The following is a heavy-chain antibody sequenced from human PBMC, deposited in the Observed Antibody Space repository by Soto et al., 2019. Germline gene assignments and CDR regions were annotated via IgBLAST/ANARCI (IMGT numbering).Heavy chain of an antibody. Sequence: ESGGGVVQPGRSLRLSCAASGFTFSSYGMHWVRQAPGKGLEWVAVIWYDGSNKYYADSVKGRFTISRDNSKNTLYLQMNSLRAEDTAVYYCARARDGYNPWGYYYYGMDVWGQGTTVTVSS. CDR1: GFTFSSYG. V-gene: IGHV3-33*01. CDR2: IWYDGSNK. J-gene: IGHJ6*02. CDR3: ARARDGYNPWGYYYYGMDV. D-gene: IGHD5-12*01.